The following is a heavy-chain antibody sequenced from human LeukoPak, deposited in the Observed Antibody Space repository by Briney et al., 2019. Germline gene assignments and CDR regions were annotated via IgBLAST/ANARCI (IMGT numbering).Heavy chain of an antibody. CDR1: GFTFSSYW. Sequence: GGSLRLSCAASGFTFSSYWMHWVRQAPGKGLVWVSRINTDGSSTSYADSVKGRFTISRDNSKNTLYLQMNSLRAEDTAVYYCAKPIVGATTDAFDIWGQGTMVTVSS. D-gene: IGHD1-26*01. V-gene: IGHV3-74*01. J-gene: IGHJ3*02. CDR2: INTDGSST. CDR3: AKPIVGATTDAFDI.